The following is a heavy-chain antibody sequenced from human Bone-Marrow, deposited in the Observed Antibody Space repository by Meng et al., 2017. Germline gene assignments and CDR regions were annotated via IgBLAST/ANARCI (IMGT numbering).Heavy chain of an antibody. CDR3: AREHHYYYYGMDV. V-gene: IGHV3-30*04. Sequence: QVQLVEAGGGVVQPGRSLILSCAASGFTFSSYAMHWVRQAPGKGLEWVAVISYDGSNKYYADSVKGRFTISRDNSKNTLYLQMNSLRAEDTAVYYCAREHHYYYYGMDVWGQGTTVTVSS. J-gene: IGHJ6*02. CDR1: GFTFSSYA. CDR2: ISYDGSNK.